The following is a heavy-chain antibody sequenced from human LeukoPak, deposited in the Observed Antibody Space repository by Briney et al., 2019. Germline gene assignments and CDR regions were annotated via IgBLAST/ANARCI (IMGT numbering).Heavy chain of an antibody. J-gene: IGHJ4*02. CDR1: GGSISTYY. CDR2: ISYSVST. V-gene: IGHV4-59*08. Sequence: KPSETLSLTCTVSGGSISTYYWSWIRQPPGKGLEWIGYISYSVSTNYNPSLKSRVTISLDTSKNQFALKLSSVTAADTAVYYCARSIIGTRSKFDYWGQGTLVTVSS. CDR3: ARSIIGTRSKFDY. D-gene: IGHD1/OR15-1a*01.